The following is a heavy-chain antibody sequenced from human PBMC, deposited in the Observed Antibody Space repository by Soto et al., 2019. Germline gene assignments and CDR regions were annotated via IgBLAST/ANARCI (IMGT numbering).Heavy chain of an antibody. V-gene: IGHV1-46*01. CDR1: VYTFTNHH. CDR2: VTPINGAT. J-gene: IGHJ4*02. CDR3: VREARATIMNWGLDV. Sequence: QVQLVQSGAEVKMPGASVKVSCKSYVYTFTNHHVHWVRLAPGQGLEWMGIVTPINGATHYAAGFHARLALTRETATNTVYFELRSLRSEYTAVQYCVREARATIMNWGLDVWGQGTLFAGYS. D-gene: IGHD3-16*01.